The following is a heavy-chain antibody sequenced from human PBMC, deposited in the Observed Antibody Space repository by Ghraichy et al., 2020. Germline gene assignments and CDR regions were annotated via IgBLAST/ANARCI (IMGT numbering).Heavy chain of an antibody. Sequence: GGSLRLSCAASGFTFSSYAMSWVRQAPGKGLEWVSAISGSGGSTYYADSVKGRFTISRDNSKNTLYLQMNSLRAEDTAVYYCAKDLLPWLAPYYYYYGMDVWGQGTTVTVSS. D-gene: IGHD6-19*01. J-gene: IGHJ6*02. V-gene: IGHV3-23*01. CDR1: GFTFSSYA. CDR2: ISGSGGST. CDR3: AKDLLPWLAPYYYYYGMDV.